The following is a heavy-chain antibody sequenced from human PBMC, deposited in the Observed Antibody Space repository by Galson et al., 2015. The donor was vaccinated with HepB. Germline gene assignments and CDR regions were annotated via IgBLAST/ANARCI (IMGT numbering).Heavy chain of an antibody. J-gene: IGHJ4*02. Sequence: SLRLSCAASGFAFSTYAMSWVRQVPGKGLEWVSGINNFKDGGGAYHADSAKGRFTVSRDDSRNTLYLQINSLTAEDTAVYYCTTDLRRGSEYWGQGTLVTVSS. CDR1: GFAFSTYA. CDR3: TTDLRRGSEY. CDR2: INNFKDGGGA. D-gene: IGHD1-14*01. V-gene: IGHV3-23*01.